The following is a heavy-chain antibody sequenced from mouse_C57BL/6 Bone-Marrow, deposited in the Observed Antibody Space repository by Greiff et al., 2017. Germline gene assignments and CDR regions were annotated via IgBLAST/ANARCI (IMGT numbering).Heavy chain of an antibody. D-gene: IGHD2-5*01. CDR1: GFNIKDDY. CDR3: LYSNLFAY. Sequence: EVQLQQSGAELVRPGASVKLSCTASGFNIKDDYMHWVKQRPEQGLEWIGWIDPENGDTEYASKFQGKATITADTSSNTAYLQLSSLTSEDTAVYYCLYSNLFAYWGQGTLNTVSA. J-gene: IGHJ3*01. CDR2: IDPENGDT. V-gene: IGHV14-4*01.